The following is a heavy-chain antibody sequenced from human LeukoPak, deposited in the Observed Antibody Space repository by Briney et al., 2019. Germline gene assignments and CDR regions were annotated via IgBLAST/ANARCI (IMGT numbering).Heavy chain of an antibody. J-gene: IGHJ5*02. CDR3: ARVQQLVVGNWFDP. D-gene: IGHD6-13*01. Sequence: PGGSLRLSCAASGFTFSDYYMSWIRQAPGKGLEWVSYISSSGSTIYYADSVKGRFTISRDNAKNSLYLQMNSLRAEDTAVYYCARVQQLVVGNWFDPWGQGTLVTVSS. CDR1: GFTFSDYY. V-gene: IGHV3-11*01. CDR2: ISSSGSTI.